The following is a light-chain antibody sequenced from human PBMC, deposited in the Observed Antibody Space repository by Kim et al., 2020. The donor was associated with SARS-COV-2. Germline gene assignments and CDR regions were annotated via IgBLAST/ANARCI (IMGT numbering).Light chain of an antibody. J-gene: IGLJ1*01. CDR2: DVS. CDR3: SSYTSSSTPLYV. CDR1: SSDVGGYNY. Sequence: SLTISCTGTSSDVGGYNYVSWYQQHPGKAPKLMIYDVSNRPSGVSNRFSGSKSGNTASLTISGLQAEEEADYYCSSYTSSSTPLYVFGTGTKVTVL. V-gene: IGLV2-14*03.